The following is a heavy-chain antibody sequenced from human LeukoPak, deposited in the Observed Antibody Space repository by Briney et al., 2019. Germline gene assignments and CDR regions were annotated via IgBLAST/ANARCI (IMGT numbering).Heavy chain of an antibody. Sequence: RPSETLSLTCTVSGCSMNINNYYWAWLRQPPGKGLEWLGSIYYTGTTYYNPSLKSQVSISIDSSKIQFSLRLNSVIAADTAVYYCSRQTGSGLFILPGGQGTLVTVSS. CDR3: SRQTGSGLFILP. D-gene: IGHD3/OR15-3a*01. J-gene: IGHJ4*02. CDR2: IYYTGTT. CDR1: GCSMNINNYY. V-gene: IGHV4-39*01.